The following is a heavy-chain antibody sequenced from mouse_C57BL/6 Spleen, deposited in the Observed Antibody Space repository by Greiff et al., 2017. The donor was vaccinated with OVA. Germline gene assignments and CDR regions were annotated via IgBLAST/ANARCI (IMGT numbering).Heavy chain of an antibody. J-gene: IGHJ4*01. CDR2: IYPGDGDT. D-gene: IGHD2-4*01. CDR3: ARYGDYDYDGLGLAMDY. Sequence: QVQLQQSGPELVKPGASVKISCKASGYAFSSSWMNWVKQRPGQGLEWIGRIYPGDGDTNYNGKFKGKATLTADKSSSTAYMQLSSLTSEDSAVYFCARYGDYDYDGLGLAMDYWGQGTSVTVSS. CDR1: GYAFSSSW. V-gene: IGHV1-82*01.